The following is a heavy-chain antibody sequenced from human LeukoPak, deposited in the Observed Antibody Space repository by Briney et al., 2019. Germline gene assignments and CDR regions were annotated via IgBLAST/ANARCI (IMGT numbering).Heavy chain of an antibody. V-gene: IGHV4-4*02. CDR2: IHHSGDT. D-gene: IGHD2-15*01. CDR3: ARNAAYCLDY. Sequence: KTSETLSLTCAVSGGSISSGYWWSWVRHPPGKGLEWIAEIHHSGDTNYNPSLKSRVTISGDMSRNQFSLDLKSVTAADTATYYCARNAAYCLDYWGQGTLVTVSS. J-gene: IGHJ4*02. CDR1: GGSISSGYW.